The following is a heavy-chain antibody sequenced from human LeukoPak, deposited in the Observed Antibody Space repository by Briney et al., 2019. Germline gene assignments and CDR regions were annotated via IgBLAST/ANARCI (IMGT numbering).Heavy chain of an antibody. Sequence: GASVKISFKASGYTFINYAIYWVRQARGQGLESMGWINTNTGNPTYAQGFTGRFVFSLDTSVNTAYLQINNLKAADTALYFCARDGFFDCWGGYYHPYWGQGTPVTVSS. CDR2: INTNTGNP. V-gene: IGHV7-4-1*02. CDR1: GYTFINYA. D-gene: IGHD3-3*01. J-gene: IGHJ4*02. CDR3: ARDGFFDCWGGYYHPY.